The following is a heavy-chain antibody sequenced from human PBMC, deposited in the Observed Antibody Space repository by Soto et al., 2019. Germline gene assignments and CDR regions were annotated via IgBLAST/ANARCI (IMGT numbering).Heavy chain of an antibody. V-gene: IGHV3-23*01. Sequence: GGSLRLSCAASGFTFSSYAMSWVRQAPGKGLEWVSAISGSVGRTYYADSLKGRFTISRDNSKNTVYLQMNSLRAEDTAVYYWSSTPTGVVDYWVQGTLVTVSS. CDR3: SSTPTGVVDY. D-gene: IGHD7-27*01. J-gene: IGHJ4*02. CDR2: ISGSVGRT. CDR1: GFTFSSYA.